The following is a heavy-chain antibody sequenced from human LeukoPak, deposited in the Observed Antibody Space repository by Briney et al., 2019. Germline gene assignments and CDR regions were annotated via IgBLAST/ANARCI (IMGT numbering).Heavy chain of an antibody. CDR3: ARVGIAAAGTRWFDP. Sequence: ASVKVSCKASGYTFTSYYMHWVRQAPGQGLEWMGIINPSGGSTSYAQKFQGRVTMTRDTSTSTVYMELSSLRSEDTAVYYRARVGIAAAGTRWFDPWGQGTLVTVSS. J-gene: IGHJ5*02. CDR2: INPSGGST. CDR1: GYTFTSYY. V-gene: IGHV1-46*01. D-gene: IGHD6-13*01.